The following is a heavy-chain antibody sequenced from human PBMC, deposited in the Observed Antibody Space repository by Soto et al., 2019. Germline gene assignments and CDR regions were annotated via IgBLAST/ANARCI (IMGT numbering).Heavy chain of an antibody. Sequence: PVGSLRLSCAASGFTFNIYALHWVRQAPGKGLEWVAVISFDGTKKYYSDSVKGRFTISRDNLKNTLYLQMNNLRVEDAALYFCAREDDYGYRYINYGLDVWGQGTTVTVPS. J-gene: IGHJ6*02. CDR2: ISFDGTKK. D-gene: IGHD4-17*01. CDR1: GFTFNIYA. V-gene: IGHV3-30-3*01. CDR3: AREDDYGYRYINYGLDV.